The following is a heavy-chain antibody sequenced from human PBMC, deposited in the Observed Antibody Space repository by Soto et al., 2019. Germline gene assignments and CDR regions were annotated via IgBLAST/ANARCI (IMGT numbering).Heavy chain of an antibody. J-gene: IGHJ6*03. Sequence: GGSLRLSCAASGFTFSSYAMSWVRQAPGKGLEWVSAISGSGGSTYYADSVKGRFTISRDNSKNTLYLQMNSLRAEDTAVYYCAKGLYSYGFYYYYMDVWGKGTTVTVSS. D-gene: IGHD5-18*01. CDR2: ISGSGGST. CDR3: AKGLYSYGFYYYYMDV. CDR1: GFTFSSYA. V-gene: IGHV3-23*01.